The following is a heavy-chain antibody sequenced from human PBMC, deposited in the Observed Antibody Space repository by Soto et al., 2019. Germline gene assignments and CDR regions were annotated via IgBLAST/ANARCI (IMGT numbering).Heavy chain of an antibody. CDR1: GFIFSEST. J-gene: IGHJ4*02. V-gene: IGHV3-64D*06. CDR3: VKQAHGLDGVAFDY. D-gene: IGHD2-15*01. Sequence: GGSLRLSCSASGFIFSESTIYWVRQVPGKGLEAISAVSTSGRSTYYADSVKDRFTISRDNSKNTLFLQMGSLRPEDTAIYYCVKQAHGLDGVAFDYWGQGTQVTSPQ. CDR2: VSTSGRST.